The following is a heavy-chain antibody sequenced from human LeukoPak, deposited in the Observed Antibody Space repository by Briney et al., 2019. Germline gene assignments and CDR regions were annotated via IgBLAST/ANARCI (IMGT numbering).Heavy chain of an antibody. V-gene: IGHV1-8*01. CDR1: GYAFTSYD. Sequence: ASVKVSCKASGYAFTSYDINWVRQATGQGLEWMGWMNPNSGNTGYAQKFQGRGTMTRNTSISTAYMELSSLRSEDTAVYYCARLYDYSNFSYDQNWFDPWGQGTLVTVSS. J-gene: IGHJ5*02. D-gene: IGHD4-11*01. CDR2: MNPNSGNT. CDR3: ARLYDYSNFSYDQNWFDP.